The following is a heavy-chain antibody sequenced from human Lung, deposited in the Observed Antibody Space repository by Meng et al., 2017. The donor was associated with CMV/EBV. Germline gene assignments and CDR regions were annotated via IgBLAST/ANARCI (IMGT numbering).Heavy chain of an antibody. CDR3: ARDLWPHIVVVTAPSAF. CDR1: VNTFSSHV. J-gene: IGHJ4*02. CDR2: LSTYNDNP. V-gene: IGHV1-18*01. Sequence: VHTLAEVMKPGHSVKVPLKASVNTFSSHVVTWVRQAPGLGLDCLGWLSTYNDNPKYAQKGQGRVTLTADTSTSTAYMELRSLTSDDTAVYYCARDLWPHIVVVTAPSAFWGQGPLVTVSS. D-gene: IGHD2-21*02.